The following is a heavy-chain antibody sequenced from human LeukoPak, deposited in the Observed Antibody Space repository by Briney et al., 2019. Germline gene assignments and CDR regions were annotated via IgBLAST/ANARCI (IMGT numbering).Heavy chain of an antibody. CDR3: AREPRAANYYYYYMDV. CDR1: GYTFTSYD. D-gene: IGHD2-15*01. Sequence: ASVKVSCKASGYTFTSYDINWVRQATGQGLEWMGWMNPNSGNTGYAQKFQGRGTMTRNTSISTAYMELSSLRSEDTAVYYCAREPRAANYYYYYMDVWGKGTTVTVSS. CDR2: MNPNSGNT. V-gene: IGHV1-8*01. J-gene: IGHJ6*03.